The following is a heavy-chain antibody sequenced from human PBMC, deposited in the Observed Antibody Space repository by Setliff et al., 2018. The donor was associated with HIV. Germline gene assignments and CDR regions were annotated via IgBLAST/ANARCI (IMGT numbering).Heavy chain of an antibody. J-gene: IGHJ4*02. CDR3: ARAPYYYDSSGYLDY. CDR1: GFTFSSYS. D-gene: IGHD3-22*01. CDR2: ISSSTRYI. V-gene: IGHV3-21*01. Sequence: GGSLRLSCAASGFTFSSYSMNWVRQAPGKGLEWVSCISSSTRYIYYADSVKGRFTISRDNAKNSLYLQMNSLRAEDTAVYYCARAPYYYDSSGYLDYWGQGTLVTVSS.